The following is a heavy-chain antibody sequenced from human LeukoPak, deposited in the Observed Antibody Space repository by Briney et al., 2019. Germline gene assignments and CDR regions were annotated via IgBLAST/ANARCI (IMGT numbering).Heavy chain of an antibody. CDR1: GDSASSNSVT. Sequence: NRSQTLSLTCAISGDSASSNSVTWNWIRQSPSRGLEWLVRTYYRSTWYNDYAVSVRGRITVNPDTSKNQFSLHLNSVTPEDTAVYYCARRLTQYDCFDPWGQGILVTVSS. V-gene: IGHV6-1*01. D-gene: IGHD2-2*01. CDR3: ARRLTQYDCFDP. CDR2: TYYRSTWYN. J-gene: IGHJ5*02.